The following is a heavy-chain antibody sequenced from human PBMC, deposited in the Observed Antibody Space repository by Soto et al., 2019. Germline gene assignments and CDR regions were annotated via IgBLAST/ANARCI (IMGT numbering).Heavy chain of an antibody. Sequence: KPSETLSLTCSVPGGAISSYYWSWVRQPAGKGLEWIGRVFSSGSTNYNASLKSRVTMSIDTSKNEVSLTLRSVTAADTGVYYCARVASSYFGMDVWGPGTTVTVSS. CDR2: VFSSGST. V-gene: IGHV4-4*07. CDR3: ARVASSYFGMDV. CDR1: GGAISSYY. J-gene: IGHJ6*02.